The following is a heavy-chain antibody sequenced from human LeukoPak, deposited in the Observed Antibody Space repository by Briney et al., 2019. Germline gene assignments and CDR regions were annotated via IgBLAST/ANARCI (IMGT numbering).Heavy chain of an antibody. Sequence: GGSLRLSCAASGFTFSSYWMSWVRQAPGKGLEWVANIKQDGSEKYYVDSVKGRFTISRDNAKNSLYLQMNSLRAEDTAVYYCARDQAWFGDRAYYYYYGMDVWGKGTTVTVSS. D-gene: IGHD3-10*01. CDR2: IKQDGSEK. V-gene: IGHV3-7*03. J-gene: IGHJ6*04. CDR1: GFTFSSYW. CDR3: ARDQAWFGDRAYYYYYGMDV.